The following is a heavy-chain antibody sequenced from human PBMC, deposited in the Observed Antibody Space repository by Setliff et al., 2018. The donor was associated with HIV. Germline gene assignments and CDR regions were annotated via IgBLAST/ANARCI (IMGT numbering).Heavy chain of an antibody. CDR2: IYYSGST. V-gene: IGHV4-38-2*02. D-gene: IGHD3-22*01. Sequence: SETLSLTCVVSAYSISSGYYWGWIRQSPRKGLEWIGSIYYSGSTYYNPSLKSRVTISLDASKNRVSLNLTSVTAADTAVYYCARDRYYYDSSGYSGAFDIWGQGTMVTVSS. CDR3: ARDRYYYDSSGYSGAFDI. J-gene: IGHJ3*02. CDR1: AYSISSGYY.